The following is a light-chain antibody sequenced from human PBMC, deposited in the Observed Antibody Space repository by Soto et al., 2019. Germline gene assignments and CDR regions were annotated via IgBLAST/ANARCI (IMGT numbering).Light chain of an antibody. J-gene: IGKJ4*01. CDR3: QQYFTTPLT. V-gene: IGKV4-1*01. CDR2: LAS. CDR1: QSVFYSSNNKNY. Sequence: DIVMTQSPDSLAVSLGERATINCKSSQSVFYSSNNKNYLAWYQQKPGQPPKLLIFLASTRESGVPDRFSGSGSGTDFPLTISSLQAEDVAVYYCQQYFTTPLTFGGGTKVEIK.